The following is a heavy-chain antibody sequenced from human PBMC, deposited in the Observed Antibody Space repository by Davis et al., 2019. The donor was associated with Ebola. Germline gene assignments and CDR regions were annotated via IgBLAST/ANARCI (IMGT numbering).Heavy chain of an antibody. Sequence: GESLKISCAASGFTFSSYAMSWVRHAPGKGLEWVSAISGSGGSTYYADSVKGRFTISRNNSKNTLYLQMNSLRAEDTAVYYCAKVRSYDAFDIWGQGTMVTVSS. CDR1: GFTFSSYA. CDR2: ISGSGGST. V-gene: IGHV3-23*01. J-gene: IGHJ3*02. CDR3: AKVRSYDAFDI.